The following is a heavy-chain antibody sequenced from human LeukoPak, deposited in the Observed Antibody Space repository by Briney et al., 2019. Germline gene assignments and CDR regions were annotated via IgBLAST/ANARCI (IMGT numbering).Heavy chain of an antibody. CDR1: GFTFSSYS. CDR2: ISSSGSTI. V-gene: IGHV3-48*01. Sequence: GGSLRLSCAASGFTFSSYSMNWVRQAPGKGLEWVSYISSSGSTIYYADSVKGRFTISRDNAKNSLYLQMNSLRAEDTAVYYCASTPFNENFDYWGQGTLVTVSS. J-gene: IGHJ4*02. D-gene: IGHD1-1*01. CDR3: ASTPFNENFDY.